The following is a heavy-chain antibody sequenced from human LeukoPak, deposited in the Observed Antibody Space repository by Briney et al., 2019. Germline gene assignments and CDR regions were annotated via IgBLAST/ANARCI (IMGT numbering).Heavy chain of an antibody. V-gene: IGHV5-51*01. Sequence: GGSLKISCKGSGYPFSSYWIGWVRQMPGKGLEWMGIIYPGDSDTRYCPSLQGQVTISVDTSIGTAYLQWSSLKASDTAIYYCARQNDFRLDYWGQGTLVTVSS. CDR1: GYPFSSYW. J-gene: IGHJ4*02. CDR3: ARQNDFRLDY. CDR2: IYPGDSDT. D-gene: IGHD3-3*01.